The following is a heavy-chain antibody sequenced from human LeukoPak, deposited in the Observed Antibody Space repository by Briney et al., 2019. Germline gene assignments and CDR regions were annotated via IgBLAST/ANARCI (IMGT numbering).Heavy chain of an antibody. CDR3: VRDLVGATTWRYFDS. J-gene: IGHJ4*02. Sequence: GGAVRLSCAASGFTFDEYAMHWVGQAPGKGGEGVSGISCNSGPIGYAASVTRRFPISRDNAKNSLSLQMHSLRAEDTAVYYCVRDLVGATTWRYFDSWGQGPLVTVSS. CDR1: GFTFDEYA. CDR2: ISCNSGPI. D-gene: IGHD1-26*01. V-gene: IGHV3-9*01.